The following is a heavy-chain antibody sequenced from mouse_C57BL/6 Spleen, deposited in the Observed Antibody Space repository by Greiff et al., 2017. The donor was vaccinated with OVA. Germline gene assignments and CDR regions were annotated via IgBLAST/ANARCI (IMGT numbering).Heavy chain of an antibody. J-gene: IGHJ3*01. CDR3: ASGSRAWFAY. CDR1: GFTFTDYY. CDR2: IRNKANGYTT. Sequence: EVHLVESGGGLVQPGGSLRLSCATSGFTFTDYYMSWVRQPPGKALEWLGFIRNKANGYTTEYSASVKGRFTISRDNSQSILYLQMNTLRAEDSATYYCASGSRAWFAYWGQGTLVTVSA. D-gene: IGHD3-3*01. V-gene: IGHV7-3*02.